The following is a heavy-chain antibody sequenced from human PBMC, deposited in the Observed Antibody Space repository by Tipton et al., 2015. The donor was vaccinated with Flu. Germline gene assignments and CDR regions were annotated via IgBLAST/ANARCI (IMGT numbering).Heavy chain of an antibody. CDR2: IDYTGCG. V-gene: IGHV4-31*03. J-gene: IGHJ6*02. Sequence: TLSLTCTVSGDSVTRGGYYWSWIRQRPGEGLELMGYIDYTGCGYDNPSLRSRLFISVDSAMNHFSLRLTSVTVADTAVYFCARGPERSYKDYGLDVWGRGTTVTVS. CDR3: ARGPERSYKDYGLDV. CDR1: GDSVTRGGYY. D-gene: IGHD1-26*01.